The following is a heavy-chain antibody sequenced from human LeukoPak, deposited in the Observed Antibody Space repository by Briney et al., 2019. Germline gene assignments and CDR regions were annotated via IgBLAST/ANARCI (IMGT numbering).Heavy chain of an antibody. D-gene: IGHD3-3*01. CDR1: GFTFDDYA. V-gene: IGHV3-43*02. CDR3: VKDTAAIFDAFDI. J-gene: IGHJ3*02. CDR2: ISGDGGTI. Sequence: SGGSLRLSCAASGFTFDDYAMHWVRQAPGKGLERVSLISGDGGTIHYADSVRGRFTISRDNSKNSLYLQMNSLRTEDTALYYCVKDTAAIFDAFDIWGQGTMVTVSS.